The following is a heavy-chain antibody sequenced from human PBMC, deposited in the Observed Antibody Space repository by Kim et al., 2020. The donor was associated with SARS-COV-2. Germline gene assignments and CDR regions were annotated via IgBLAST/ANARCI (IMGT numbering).Heavy chain of an antibody. D-gene: IGHD3-10*01. CDR3: ARGGRGSGSYLGY. J-gene: IGHJ4*02. Sequence: SQKFQGRVTITRDTSASTAYMELSSLRSEDTAVYYCARGGRGSGSYLGYWGQGTLVTVSS. V-gene: IGHV1-3*01.